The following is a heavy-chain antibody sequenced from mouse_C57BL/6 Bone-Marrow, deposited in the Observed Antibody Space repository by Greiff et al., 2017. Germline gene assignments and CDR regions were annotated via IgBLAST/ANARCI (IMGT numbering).Heavy chain of an antibody. CDR1: GYSFTSYY. Sequence: QVQLKQSGPELVKPGASVKISCKASGYSFTSYYIHWVKQRPGQGLEWIGWIYPGSGNTKYNEKFKGKATLTADTSSSTAYMQLSSLTSEDSAVYYCARGYYYDYETWFAYWGQGTLVTVSA. J-gene: IGHJ3*01. CDR3: ARGYYYDYETWFAY. V-gene: IGHV1-66*01. D-gene: IGHD2-4*01. CDR2: IYPGSGNT.